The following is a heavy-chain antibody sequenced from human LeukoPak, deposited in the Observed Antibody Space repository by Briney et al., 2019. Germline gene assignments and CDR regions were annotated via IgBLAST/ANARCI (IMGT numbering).Heavy chain of an antibody. V-gene: IGHV4-59*08. Sequence: SETLSLTCTVSGGSISSDYWSWIRQPPGKGLEWIGYIYYSGGTNYNPSLRSRVTMSLDTSKNQFSLKLYSVTAADTAVYYCARGGSTLHSAGGHDIEFYYYYYMDVWGKGTTVTISS. D-gene: IGHD3-9*01. CDR1: GGSISSDY. CDR3: ARGGSTLHSAGGHDIEFYYYYYMDV. J-gene: IGHJ6*03. CDR2: IYYSGGT.